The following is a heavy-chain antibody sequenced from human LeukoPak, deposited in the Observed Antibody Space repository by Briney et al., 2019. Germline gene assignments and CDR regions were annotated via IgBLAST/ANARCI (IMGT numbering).Heavy chain of an antibody. D-gene: IGHD3-3*02. CDR1: GFTFSSYE. CDR2: ISSSGSTI. Sequence: GGSLRLSRAASGFTFSSYEMNWVRQAQGKGLEWVSYISSSGSTIYYADSVKGRFTISRDNAKNSLYLQMNSLRAEDTAVYYCARRLPIFGVGPDYWGQGTRVTVSS. V-gene: IGHV3-48*03. CDR3: ARRLPIFGVGPDY. J-gene: IGHJ4*02.